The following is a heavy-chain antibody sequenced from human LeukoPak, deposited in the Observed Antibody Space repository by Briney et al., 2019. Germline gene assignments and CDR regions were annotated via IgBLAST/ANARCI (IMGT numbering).Heavy chain of an antibody. CDR2: IIPILGIA. CDR1: GGTFSSYA. CDR3: ARAKDYYDSSGLSFDY. Sequence: ASVKVSCKASGGTFSSYAISWVRQAPGQGLEWMGRIIPILGIANYAQKFQGRVTITADESTSTAYMELSSLRSEDTAVYYCARAKDYYDSSGLSFDYWGQGTLVTVSS. D-gene: IGHD3-22*01. V-gene: IGHV1-69*04. J-gene: IGHJ4*02.